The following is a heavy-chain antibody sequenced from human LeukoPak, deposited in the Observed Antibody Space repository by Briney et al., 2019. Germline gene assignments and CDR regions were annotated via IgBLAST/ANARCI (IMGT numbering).Heavy chain of an antibody. D-gene: IGHD5-18*01. J-gene: IGHJ4*02. CDR3: ARDRVPRGYSYGPSKGYFDY. V-gene: IGHV4-34*01. Sequence: SETLSLTCAVYGGSFSGYYWSWIRQPPGKGLEWIGEINHSGSTNYNPSLKSRVTISVDTSMNQFSLKLSSVTAADTAVYYCARDRVPRGYSYGPSKGYFDYWGQGTLVTVSS. CDR1: GGSFSGYY. CDR2: INHSGST.